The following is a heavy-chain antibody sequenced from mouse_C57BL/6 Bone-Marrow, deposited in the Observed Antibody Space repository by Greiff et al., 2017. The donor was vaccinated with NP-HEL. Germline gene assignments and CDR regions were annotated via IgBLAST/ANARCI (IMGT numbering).Heavy chain of an antibody. D-gene: IGHD2-1*01. V-gene: IGHV1-64*01. Sequence: VQLQQPGAELVKPGASVKLSCKASGYTFTSYWMHWVKQRPGQGLEWIGMIHPNSGSTNYNEKFKSKATLTVDKSSSPAYMQLSSLTSEDSAVYDCERGGYYGNWGFAYWGQGTLVTVSA. CDR2: IHPNSGST. CDR1: GYTFTSYW. J-gene: IGHJ3*01. CDR3: ERGGYYGNWGFAY.